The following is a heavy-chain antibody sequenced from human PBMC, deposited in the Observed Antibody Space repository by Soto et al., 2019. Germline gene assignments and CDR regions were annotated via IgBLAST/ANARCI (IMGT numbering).Heavy chain of an antibody. CDR1: GGTFSSYA. CDR2: IIPIFGTA. D-gene: IGHD3-22*01. V-gene: IGHV1-69*13. J-gene: IGHJ4*02. Sequence: GASVKVSCKASGGTFSSYAISWVRQAPGQGLEWMGGIIPIFGTANYAQKFQGRVTITADESTSTAYMELSSLRSEDTAVYYCARGGYSYYDSSGYYYFDYWGQGTLVTVSS. CDR3: ARGGYSYYDSSGYYYFDY.